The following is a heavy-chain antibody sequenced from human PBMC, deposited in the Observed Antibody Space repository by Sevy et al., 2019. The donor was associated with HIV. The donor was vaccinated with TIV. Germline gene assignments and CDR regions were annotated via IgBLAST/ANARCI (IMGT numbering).Heavy chain of an antibody. CDR2: IRSKAYGGTT. J-gene: IGHJ6*02. CDR1: GFTFGDYA. CDR3: TRDGKVRSSTGDGMDV. Sequence: GGSLRLSCTASGFTFGDYAMSWFRQAPGKGLEWVGFIRSKAYGGTTEYAASVKGRFTISRDDSKSIAFLQMNSLKTVDTAVYYCTRDGKVRSSTGDGMDVWGQGTTVTVSS. D-gene: IGHD6-6*01. V-gene: IGHV3-49*03.